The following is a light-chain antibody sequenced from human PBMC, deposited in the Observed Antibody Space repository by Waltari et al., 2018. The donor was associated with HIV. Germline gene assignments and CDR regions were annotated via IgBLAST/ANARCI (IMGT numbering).Light chain of an antibody. V-gene: IGLV1-47*01. CDR2: RNN. CDR1: NSNIGSNY. J-gene: IGLJ3*02. Sequence: SVLTQPPSVSGTPGQRVTISCSGGNSNIGSNYVSWYQQLPGTAPKLLIYRNNQRPSGVPDRFSGSKSGTSASLAISGLRSEDEADYYCAVWDDSLTNWLFGGGTKLTVL. CDR3: AVWDDSLTNWL.